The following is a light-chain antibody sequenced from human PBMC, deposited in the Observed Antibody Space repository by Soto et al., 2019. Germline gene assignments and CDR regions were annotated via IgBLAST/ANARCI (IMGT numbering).Light chain of an antibody. V-gene: IGKV3-11*01. CDR3: QQRRDWPLT. Sequence: LXPGERATLSCRASQSVSSYLAWYQQKPGQAPRLLISDASNRATGIPARFSGSGSGTDFTLTVSSLEPEDFAVYYCQQRRDWPLTFGGGTKVEI. CDR2: DAS. CDR1: QSVSSY. J-gene: IGKJ4*01.